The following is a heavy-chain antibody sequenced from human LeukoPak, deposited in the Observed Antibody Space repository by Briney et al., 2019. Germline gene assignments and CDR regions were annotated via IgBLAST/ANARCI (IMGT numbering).Heavy chain of an antibody. D-gene: IGHD4-17*01. J-gene: IGHJ4*02. V-gene: IGHV4-34*01. Sequence: PSETLSLTCAVYGGSFSGYYWSWIRQPPGKGLEWIGEINHSGSTNHNPSLKSRVTISVDTSKNQFSLKLSSVTAADTAVYYCARAATIYGVPDYWGQGTLVTVSS. CDR3: ARAATIYGVPDY. CDR2: INHSGST. CDR1: GGSFSGYY.